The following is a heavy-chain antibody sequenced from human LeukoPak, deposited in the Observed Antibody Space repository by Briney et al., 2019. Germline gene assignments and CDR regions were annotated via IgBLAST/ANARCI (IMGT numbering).Heavy chain of an antibody. D-gene: IGHD2-15*01. J-gene: IGHJ4*02. V-gene: IGHV4-34*01. CDR3: ARGVKCRGGSCYRVNDY. CDR1: GGSFSGYY. Sequence: PSETLSLTCAVYGGSFSGYYWSWIRQPPGKGLEWIGEINHSGSTNYNPSLKSRVTISVDTSKNQFSLKLSSVTAADTAVYYCARGVKCRGGSCYRVNDYWGQGTLVTVSS. CDR2: INHSGST.